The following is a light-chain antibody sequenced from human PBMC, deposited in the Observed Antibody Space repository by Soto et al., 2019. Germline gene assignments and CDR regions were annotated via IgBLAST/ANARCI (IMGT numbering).Light chain of an antibody. CDR3: NSYTSSSTYV. Sequence: QSALTQPASVPGSPGQSITISCTGTSSDVGGYNYVSWFQQHPGKAPKLMIYDVRNRPSGISNRFSGSKSGNTASLTISGLQAEDEADYYCNSYTSSSTYVFGTGTKLTVL. CDR1: SSDVGGYNY. V-gene: IGLV2-14*01. CDR2: DVR. J-gene: IGLJ1*01.